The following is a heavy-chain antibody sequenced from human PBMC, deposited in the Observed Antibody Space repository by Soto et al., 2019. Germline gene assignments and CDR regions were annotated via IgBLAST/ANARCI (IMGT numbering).Heavy chain of an antibody. CDR3: ARESVGCSDY. D-gene: IGHD1-26*01. J-gene: IGHJ4*02. V-gene: IGHV3-30-3*01. CDR2: ISYDGSNK. CDR1: GFTFSSYA. Sequence: QVQLVESGGGVVQPGRSLRLSCAASGFTFSSYAMRWVRQAPGKGLEWVAVISYDGSNKYYADSVKGRFTISRDNSKNTLYLQMNSLRAEDTAVYYCARESVGCSDYWGQGTLVTVSS.